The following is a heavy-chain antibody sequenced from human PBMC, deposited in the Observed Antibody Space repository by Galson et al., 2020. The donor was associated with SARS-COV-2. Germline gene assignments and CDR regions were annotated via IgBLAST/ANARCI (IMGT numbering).Heavy chain of an antibody. Sequence: SLKISCAASGFTFDDYAMHWVRHAPGKGLEWVSGISWNSGSIGYADSVKGRFTISRDNAKNSLYLQMNSLRAEDTALYYCAKDSSGYPEYFQHWGQGTLVTVSS. CDR1: GFTFDDYA. D-gene: IGHD3-22*01. V-gene: IGHV3-9*01. CDR2: ISWNSGSI. CDR3: AKDSSGYPEYFQH. J-gene: IGHJ1*01.